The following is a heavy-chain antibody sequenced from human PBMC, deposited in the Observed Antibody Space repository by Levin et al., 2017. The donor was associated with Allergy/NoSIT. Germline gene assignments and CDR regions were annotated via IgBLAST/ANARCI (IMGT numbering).Heavy chain of an antibody. J-gene: IGHJ3*02. V-gene: IGHV1-69*02. CDR3: ARGPQHCTSSTCDDAFDS. CDR1: GGTFSTTS. D-gene: IGHD2-8*01. CDR2: IIPIYGIA. Sequence: SVKVSCKASGGTFSTTSISWLRQAPGQGLEWMGRIIPIYGIANHAQKFQGRVTITADTSTSTGDMELSSLRSEDTAVYYCARGPQHCTSSTCDDAFDSWGQGTMVTVSS.